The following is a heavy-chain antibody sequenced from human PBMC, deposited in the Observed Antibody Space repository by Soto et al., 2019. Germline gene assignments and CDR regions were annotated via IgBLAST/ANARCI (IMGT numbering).Heavy chain of an antibody. CDR1: GGSISSYY. CDR2: IYYSGST. Sequence: SETLSLTCTVSGGSISSYYWSWIRQPPGKGLEWIGYIYYSGSTNYNPSLKSRVTISVDTSKNQFSLKLSSVTAADTAVYYCARVHLSGGSWYNWFDPWGQGTLVTVSS. D-gene: IGHD2-15*01. V-gene: IGHV4-59*01. J-gene: IGHJ5*02. CDR3: ARVHLSGGSWYNWFDP.